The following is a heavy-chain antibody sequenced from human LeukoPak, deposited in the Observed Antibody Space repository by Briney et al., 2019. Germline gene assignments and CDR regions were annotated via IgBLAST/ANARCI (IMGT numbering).Heavy chain of an antibody. V-gene: IGHV4-34*01. CDR1: GGSFSGYY. J-gene: IGHJ4*02. D-gene: IGHD4-17*01. CDR3: ARGVYGDYFTKTGYFDY. CDR2: INDSGST. Sequence: SEPLSLTCAVYGGSFSGYYWNWIRQPPGKGLEWIGEINDSGSTNYNSFLKSRVSISVDTSKKQFSLKVNSVTAADTAVYYCARGVYGDYFTKTGYFDYWGQGTQVIVSS.